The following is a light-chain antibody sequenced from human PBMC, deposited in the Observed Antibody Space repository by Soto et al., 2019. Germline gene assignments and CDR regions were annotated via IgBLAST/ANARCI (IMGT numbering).Light chain of an antibody. V-gene: IGKV3-20*01. Sequence: EIVLTQSPGTLSLSPGERATLSCRSSQSVSSSDLAWYQQKPGQAPRLLIYGSSSRATGIPDRFSGSGSGTGFTRTISSLEPEDFAVYYCQQYGSSPFTFGPGPKVDI. J-gene: IGKJ3*01. CDR2: GSS. CDR3: QQYGSSPFT. CDR1: QSVSSSD.